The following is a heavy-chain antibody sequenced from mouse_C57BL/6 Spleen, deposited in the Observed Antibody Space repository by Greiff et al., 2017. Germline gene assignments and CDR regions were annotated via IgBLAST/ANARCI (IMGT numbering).Heavy chain of an antibody. CDR2: IDPETGGT. CDR1: GYTFTDYE. D-gene: IGHD4-1*01. V-gene: IGHV1-15*01. CDR3: TRRGWDGSYYVDY. Sequence: QVQLQQSGAELVRPGASVTLSCKASGYTFTDYEMHWVKQTPVHGLEWIGAIDPETGGTAYNQKFKGKAILTADKSSSTAYMELRSLTSEDSAVYYCTRRGWDGSYYVDYWGQGTTLTVSS. J-gene: IGHJ2*01.